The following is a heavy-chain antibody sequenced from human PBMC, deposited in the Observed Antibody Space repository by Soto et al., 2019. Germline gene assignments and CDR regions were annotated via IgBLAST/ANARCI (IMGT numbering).Heavy chain of an antibody. V-gene: IGHV1-69*01. CDR1: GDTFSTYG. D-gene: IGHD3-10*01. CDR2: IIPFSGTP. CDR3: ARAHYRDGSGNFWINWFDS. J-gene: IGHJ5*01. Sequence: QVQLVQSGAEVKKPGSSVKVSCEPSGDTFSTYGLNWVRQAPGQGLEWIGGIIPFSGTPNYAQKFQDRVTITADESTGTAYMEVTSLRLEDTAVYYCARAHYRDGSGNFWINWFDSWGQGTLVTVSS.